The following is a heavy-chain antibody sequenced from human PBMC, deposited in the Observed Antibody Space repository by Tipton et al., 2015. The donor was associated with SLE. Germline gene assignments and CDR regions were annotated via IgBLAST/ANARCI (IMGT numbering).Heavy chain of an antibody. CDR2: MYLSGGT. Sequence: TLSLTCTVSGGSISSYDYYWAWFRQPAGKGLEWVGRMYLSGGTNYNPSLKSRVTMSVDTSKNHFSLTLNSVTAADTAVYYFAGGVATSNYWGQEHWSPSPQ. CDR3: AGGVATSNY. CDR1: GGSISSYDYY. D-gene: IGHD5-12*01. V-gene: IGHV4-61*02. J-gene: IGHJ4*01.